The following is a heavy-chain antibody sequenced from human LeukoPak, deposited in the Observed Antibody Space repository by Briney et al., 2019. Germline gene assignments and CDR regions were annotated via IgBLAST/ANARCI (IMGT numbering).Heavy chain of an antibody. CDR2: IKQDGSEK. CDR3: ARGPMGYYDSTGYDN. CDR1: GFTFSHYW. Sequence: GGSLRLSCVASGFTFSHYWMSWVRQAPGKGLEWVANIKQDGSEKYYVVSVKGRFTISRDNAKNSLYLQMNSLRAEDTAVYYCARGPMGYYDSTGYDNWGQGTLVTVST. J-gene: IGHJ4*02. D-gene: IGHD3-22*01. V-gene: IGHV3-7*01.